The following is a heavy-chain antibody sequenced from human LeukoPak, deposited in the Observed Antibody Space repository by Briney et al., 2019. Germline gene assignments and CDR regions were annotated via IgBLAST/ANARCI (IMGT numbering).Heavy chain of an antibody. Sequence: RSLRLSCAASGFSFSNYGMHWVRQAPGKGLEWVAVIWDDGSYKYYADSVKGRFTISRDNSENTLYLQMNSLRAEDTAVYYCAKPTRGSGSFLIDYWGQGTLVTVSS. CDR3: AKPTRGSGSFLIDY. D-gene: IGHD1-26*01. V-gene: IGHV3-33*06. CDR2: IWDDGSYK. CDR1: GFSFSNYG. J-gene: IGHJ4*02.